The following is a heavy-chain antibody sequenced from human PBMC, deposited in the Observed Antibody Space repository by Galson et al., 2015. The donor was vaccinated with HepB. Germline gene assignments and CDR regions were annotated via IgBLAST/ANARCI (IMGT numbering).Heavy chain of an antibody. J-gene: IGHJ4*02. D-gene: IGHD3-22*01. Sequence: SLRLSCAASGLIFSNSVMHWVRQAPGKGPEWVALISAGDGRNTNYADSVRGRFTISRDNSKNKVFLQMNSLRAEDTAVYYCAREGFSSGHAGIFDCWGQGALVTVSS. CDR3: AREGFSSGHAGIFDC. V-gene: IGHV3-30*04. CDR1: GLIFSNSV. CDR2: ISAGDGRNT.